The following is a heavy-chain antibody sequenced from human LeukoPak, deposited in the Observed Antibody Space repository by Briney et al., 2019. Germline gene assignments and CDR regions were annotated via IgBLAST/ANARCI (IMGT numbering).Heavy chain of an antibody. D-gene: IGHD3-22*01. CDR2: INPSGGST. CDR1: GYTFTSYY. Sequence: ASVKVSCKASGYTFTSYYMHWVRQAPGQGLEWMGIINPSGGSTSYAQKFQGRVTMTRDTSTSTVYMELSSLRSEDAAVYYCAGETSSGHYALGFWGQGALVTVSS. CDR3: AGETSSGHYALGF. V-gene: IGHV1-46*01. J-gene: IGHJ1*01.